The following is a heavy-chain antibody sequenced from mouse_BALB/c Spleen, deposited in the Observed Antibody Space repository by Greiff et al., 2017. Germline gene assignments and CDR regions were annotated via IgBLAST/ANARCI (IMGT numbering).Heavy chain of an antibody. Sequence: EVKLVESGPGLVKPSQSLSLTCSVTGYSITSVYYWNWIRQFPGNILEWMGYISYDGSNNYNPSLKNQISITRDTSKNQFFLKLNSVTTEDTATYYCARADRCEDAMDYWGQGTSVTVSS. J-gene: IGHJ4*01. CDR3: ARADRCEDAMDY. CDR1: GYSITSVYY. D-gene: IGHD2-14*01. V-gene: IGHV3-6*02. CDR2: ISYDGSN.